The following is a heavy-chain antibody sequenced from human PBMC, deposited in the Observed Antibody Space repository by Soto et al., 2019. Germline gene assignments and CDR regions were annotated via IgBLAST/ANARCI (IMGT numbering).Heavy chain of an antibody. J-gene: IGHJ5*02. CDR2: IYYSGST. CDR1: GGSISSYY. CDR3: ARVPCEEGNWFDP. V-gene: IGHV4-59*01. Sequence: PSETLSLTCTVSGGSISSYYWSWIRQPPGKGLEWIGYIYYSGSTNYNPSLKSRVTISVDTSKNQFSLKLSSVTAADTAVYYCARVPCEEGNWFDPWGQGTLVTVSS.